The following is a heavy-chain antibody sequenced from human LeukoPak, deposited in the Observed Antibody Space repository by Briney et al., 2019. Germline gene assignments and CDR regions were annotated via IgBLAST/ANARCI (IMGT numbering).Heavy chain of an antibody. J-gene: IGHJ4*02. CDR2: ISYDGSIK. D-gene: IGHD2-2*01. CDR1: GFTFNSYA. Sequence: GGSLRLSCAASGFTFNSYAMSWVRQAPGEGLEWVAVISYDGSIKHYTDSVKGRFTISRDNSKNTLYLQMSSLRAEDTAVYYCASIFWGYCSSTSCYVDYWGQGTLVSVSS. CDR3: ASIFWGYCSSTSCYVDY. V-gene: IGHV3-30-3*01.